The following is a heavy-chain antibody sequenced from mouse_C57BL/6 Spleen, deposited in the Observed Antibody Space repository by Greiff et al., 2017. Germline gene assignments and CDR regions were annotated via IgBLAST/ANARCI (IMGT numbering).Heavy chain of an antibody. D-gene: IGHD1-1*01. V-gene: IGHV14-4*01. J-gene: IGHJ3*01. CDR1: GFNIKDDY. CDR2: IDPENGDT. CDR3: TTDITTVVATPFAY. Sequence: VQLQQSGAELVRPGASVKLSCTASGFNIKDDYMHWVKQRPEQGLEWIGWIDPENGDTESASKVPGKATITADTSANTAYLQLSSLTSEDTAVYYCTTDITTVVATPFAYWGQGTLVTVSA.